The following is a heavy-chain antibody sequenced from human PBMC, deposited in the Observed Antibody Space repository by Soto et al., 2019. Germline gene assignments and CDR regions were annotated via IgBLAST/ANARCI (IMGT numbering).Heavy chain of an antibody. CDR2: IYYSGST. V-gene: IGHV4-31*03. CDR1: GGSVSSGSYY. D-gene: IGHD3-22*01. Sequence: PSETLSLTCTVSGGSVSSGSYYWSWIRQPPGKGLEWIGYIYYSGSTYYNPSLKSRVTISVDTSKNQFSLKLSSVTAADTAVYYCASYYYDTEYYFDYWGQGTLVTVSS. CDR3: ASYYYDTEYYFDY. J-gene: IGHJ4*02.